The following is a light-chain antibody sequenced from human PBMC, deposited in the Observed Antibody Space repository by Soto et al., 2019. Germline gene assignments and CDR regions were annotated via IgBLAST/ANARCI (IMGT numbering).Light chain of an antibody. Sequence: QVAISLVSVPSYIGDRVTITCRASQTIGNYLNWYQQRPGKAPNLLISAASTLQSGVPSRFSGSGSGTDFTLTITSLQPEDFATDYCQQCYTPRWTFGQGTKVDIK. CDR2: AAS. CDR1: QTIGNY. CDR3: QQCYTPRWT. V-gene: IGKV1-39*01. J-gene: IGKJ1*01.